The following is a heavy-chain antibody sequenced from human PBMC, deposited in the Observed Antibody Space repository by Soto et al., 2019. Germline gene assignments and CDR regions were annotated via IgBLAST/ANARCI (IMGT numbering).Heavy chain of an antibody. D-gene: IGHD3-22*01. CDR1: GFTFNNYA. CDR2: ISANGGGT. CDR3: AKEAPEHHDSSGYYGVGLLYYFDY. Sequence: GGSLRLSCAASGFTFNNYAMSWVRQAPGKGLEWVSAISANGGGTYYADSAKGRFTISRDNSKNTLYLQMNSLRAEDTAVYYCAKEAPEHHDSSGYYGVGLLYYFDYWGQGTLVTVSS. J-gene: IGHJ4*01. V-gene: IGHV3-23*01.